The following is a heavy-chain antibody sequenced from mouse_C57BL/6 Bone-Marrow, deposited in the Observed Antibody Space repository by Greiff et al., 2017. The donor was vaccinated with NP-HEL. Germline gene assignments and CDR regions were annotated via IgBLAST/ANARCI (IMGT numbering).Heavy chain of an antibody. CDR1: GFTFSSYA. CDR3: ARVDYYGSPYAMDY. D-gene: IGHD1-1*01. Sequence: EVQLVESGGGLVKPGGSLKLSCAASGFTFSSYAMSWVRQTPEKRLEWVATISDGGSYTYYPDNVKGRFTISRDNAKNNLYLQMSHLKSEDTAMYYCARVDYYGSPYAMDYWGQGTSVTVSS. CDR2: ISDGGSYT. V-gene: IGHV5-4*01. J-gene: IGHJ4*01.